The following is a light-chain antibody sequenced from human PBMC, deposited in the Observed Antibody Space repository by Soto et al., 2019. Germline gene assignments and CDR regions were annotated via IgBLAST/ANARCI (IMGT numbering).Light chain of an antibody. Sequence: EIVMTQSPATLSVSPGERATLSCRASQSVSNNLAWYQKKPGQAPRILIYGASTRATGIPARFSGSGFGTEFTLTISSLQSEDFAFYYCQQYNNWWTFGQGTRVDIK. V-gene: IGKV3-15*01. J-gene: IGKJ1*01. CDR1: QSVSNN. CDR3: QQYNNWWT. CDR2: GAS.